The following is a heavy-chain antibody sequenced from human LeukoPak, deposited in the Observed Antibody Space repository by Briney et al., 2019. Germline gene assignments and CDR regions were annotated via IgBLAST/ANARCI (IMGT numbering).Heavy chain of an antibody. J-gene: IGHJ4*02. V-gene: IGHV4-34*01. CDR2: INHSGST. Sequence: PSETLSLTCAVYGGSFSGYYWSWIRQPPGKGLEWIGEINHSGSTNYNPSLKSRVTISVDTSKNQFSLKLSSVTAADTAVYYCARDSVGVLDYWGQGTLVTVSS. CDR3: ARDSVGVLDY. CDR1: GGSFSGYY. D-gene: IGHD1-26*01.